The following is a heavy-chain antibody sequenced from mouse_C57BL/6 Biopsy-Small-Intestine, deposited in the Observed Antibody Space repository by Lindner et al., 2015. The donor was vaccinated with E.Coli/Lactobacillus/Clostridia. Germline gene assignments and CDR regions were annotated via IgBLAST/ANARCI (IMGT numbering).Heavy chain of an antibody. CDR2: IYPGGGYT. V-gene: IGHV1-63*01. Sequence: VQLQESGAELVRPGTSVKMSCKASGYTFTNYWIGWAKQRPGHGLEWIGDIYPGGGYTNYNEKFKGKATLTADKSSSTAYMQFSSLTSEDSAIYYCAREYGDYFDYWGQGTTLTVPS. CDR1: GYTFTNYW. D-gene: IGHD2-10*02. J-gene: IGHJ2*01. CDR3: AREYGDYFDY.